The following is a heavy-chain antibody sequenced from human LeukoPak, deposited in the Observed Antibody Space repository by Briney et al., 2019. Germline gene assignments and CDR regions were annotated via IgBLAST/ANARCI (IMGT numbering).Heavy chain of an antibody. D-gene: IGHD3-22*01. V-gene: IGHV1-2*06. Sequence: ASVKVSCKASGYTFTGYYMHWVRQAPGQGLEWMGRINPNSGGTNYAQKFQGRVTMTRDTSISTAYMELSRLRSDDTAVYYCARVPYYYDSSGYSDYWGQGTLVTVSS. CDR1: GYTFTGYY. CDR3: ARVPYYYDSSGYSDY. CDR2: INPNSGGT. J-gene: IGHJ4*02.